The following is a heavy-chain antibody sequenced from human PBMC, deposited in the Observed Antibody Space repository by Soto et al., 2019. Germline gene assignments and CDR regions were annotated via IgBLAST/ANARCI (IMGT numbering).Heavy chain of an antibody. CDR1: GFTFSSYG. CDR2: ISYDGSNK. J-gene: IGHJ6*01. V-gene: IGHV3-30*18. D-gene: IGHD3-3*02. CDR3: EKDYLNIFGVVIIHHCGMDV. Sequence: GGSLRLSCAASGFTFSSYGMHWVRQAPGKGLEWVAVISYDGSNKYYADSVKGRFTISRDSSKKTLYLQMNRLRAEDTAVYYCEKDYLNIFGVVIIHHCGMDVWGQG.